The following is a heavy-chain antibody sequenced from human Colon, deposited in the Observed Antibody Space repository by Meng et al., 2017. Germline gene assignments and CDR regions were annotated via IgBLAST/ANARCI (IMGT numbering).Heavy chain of an antibody. D-gene: IGHD3-10*01. CDR1: GDNVFSGSVA. CDR3: TRGIRTAFDI. J-gene: IGHJ3*02. Sequence: LRLSCAISGDNVFSGSVAWNWIRQSPSKGLEWLGRTYYRSKWYNDYRISVKSRISINLDTSNNQLSLQLNSVTPEDTAIYYCTRGIRTAFDIWGQGTMVTVSS. CDR2: TYYRSKWYN. V-gene: IGHV6-1*01.